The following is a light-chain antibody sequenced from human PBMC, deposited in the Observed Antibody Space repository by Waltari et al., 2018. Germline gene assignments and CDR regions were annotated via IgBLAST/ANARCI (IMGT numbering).Light chain of an antibody. CDR1: NIESKS. CDR3: QVWEANTDPGV. Sequence: SYVLTQPPSVSVAPGETARITCGGNNIESKSVHWYRQRPGQAPVVVISYDNDRAAGIPERFSGSNSGNTATLTISRVEAGDEADYYCQVWEANTDPGVFGTGTEVTVL. V-gene: IGLV3-21*01. CDR2: YDN. J-gene: IGLJ1*01.